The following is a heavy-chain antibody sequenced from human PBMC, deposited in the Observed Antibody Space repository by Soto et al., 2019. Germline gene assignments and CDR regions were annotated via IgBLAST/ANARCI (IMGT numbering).Heavy chain of an antibody. D-gene: IGHD4-4*01. Sequence: EVQLVESGGGLVQPGGSLRLSCAASGFTFSPFWMHWVRQVPGKGPVWVSRINSDGNSTSYADSVKGRFTISRDNAKNTLYLQRNSLRAEDTAVYYCARGSNHFDYWGQGTRVTVSS. CDR2: INSDGNST. CDR3: ARGSNHFDY. V-gene: IGHV3-74*01. J-gene: IGHJ4*02. CDR1: GFTFSPFW.